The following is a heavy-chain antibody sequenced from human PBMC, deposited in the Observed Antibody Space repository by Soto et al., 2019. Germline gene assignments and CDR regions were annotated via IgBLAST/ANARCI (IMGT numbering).Heavy chain of an antibody. J-gene: IGHJ5*02. Sequence: GASVKVSCKASGGTFSSYAISWVRQAPGQGLEWMGGIIPIFGTANYAQKFQGRVTITADESTSTAYMELSSLRSEDTAVYYCATYGDSANWFDPWGQGTLVTVSS. D-gene: IGHD4-17*01. CDR2: IIPIFGTA. CDR1: GGTFSSYA. CDR3: ATYGDSANWFDP. V-gene: IGHV1-69*13.